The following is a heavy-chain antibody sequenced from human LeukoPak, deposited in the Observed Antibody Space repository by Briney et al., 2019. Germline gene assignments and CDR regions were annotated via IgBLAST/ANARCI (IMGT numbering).Heavy chain of an antibody. D-gene: IGHD3-10*01. CDR1: GFSFSTYG. Sequence: GRSLRLSCAASGFSFSTYGMHWVRQAPGKGMEWVAIIWFDESKKYYADSVKGRFTISRDNSKTTLYLQMSSLRAEDTAVYYCAGSGPQGGYYYGMDVWGQGTTVTVSS. CDR3: AGSGPQGGYYYGMDV. CDR2: IWFDESKK. V-gene: IGHV3-33*01. J-gene: IGHJ6*02.